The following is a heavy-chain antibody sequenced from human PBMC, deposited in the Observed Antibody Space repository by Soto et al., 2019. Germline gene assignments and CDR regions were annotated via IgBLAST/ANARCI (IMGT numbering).Heavy chain of an antibody. CDR1: GGSISSSNW. D-gene: IGHD1-7*01. CDR3: ARDSAGTTVFQY. V-gene: IGHV4-4*02. J-gene: IGHJ4*02. Sequence: QVQLQESGPGLVKPSGTLSLTCAVSGGSISSSNWWSWVRQPPGKGLEWIGEIYHSGTTSYNPSLKRRVPLSVAKSKNQFSLKLSSVTAADTAVYYCARDSAGTTVFQYWGQGTLVTVSS. CDR2: IYHSGTT.